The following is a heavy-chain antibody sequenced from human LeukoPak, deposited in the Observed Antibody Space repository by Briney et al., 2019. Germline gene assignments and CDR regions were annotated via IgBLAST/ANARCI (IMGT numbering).Heavy chain of an antibody. V-gene: IGHV3-48*04. CDR1: GFTFINYG. J-gene: IGHJ4*02. Sequence: GGSLRLSCAASGFTFINYGMHWVRQAPGKGLEWVSYISSSGSTIYYADSVKGRFTISRDNAKNSLYLQMNSLRAEDTAVYYCARAYCGGDCYFDYWGQGTLVTVSS. CDR2: ISSSGSTI. CDR3: ARAYCGGDCYFDY. D-gene: IGHD2-21*02.